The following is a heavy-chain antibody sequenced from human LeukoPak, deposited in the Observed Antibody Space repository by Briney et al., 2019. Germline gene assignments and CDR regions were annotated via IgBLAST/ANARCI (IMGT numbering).Heavy chain of an antibody. J-gene: IGHJ4*02. Sequence: SETLSLTCTVSGGSISSYYWSWIRQPPGKGLEWIGYIYYSGSTNYNPSLKSRVTISVDTSKNQFSLKLSSVTAADTAVYYCARSYDFWSGYDFDYWGQGTLVTVSS. CDR1: GGSISSYY. V-gene: IGHV4-59*01. CDR3: ARSYDFWSGYDFDY. D-gene: IGHD3-3*01. CDR2: IYYSGST.